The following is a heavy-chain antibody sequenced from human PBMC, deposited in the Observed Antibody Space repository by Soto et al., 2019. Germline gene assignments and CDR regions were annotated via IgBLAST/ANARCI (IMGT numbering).Heavy chain of an antibody. J-gene: IGHJ4*02. V-gene: IGHV1-69*06. CDR3: ARIQGSTAADRYFDY. Sequence: QVQLVQSGAEVKKPGSSVKVSCKASGGTFSSYAISWVRQAPGEGLEWMGGIIPIFGTANYAQKFQGRVTITADKSPSTPYMELSSLRSEDTAGYYCARIQGSTAADRYFDYWGQGTLVTVSS. D-gene: IGHD4-17*01. CDR1: GGTFSSYA. CDR2: IIPIFGTA.